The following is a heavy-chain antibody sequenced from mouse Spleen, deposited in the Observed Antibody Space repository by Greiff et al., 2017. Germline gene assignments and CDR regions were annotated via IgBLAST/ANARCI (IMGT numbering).Heavy chain of an antibody. V-gene: IGHV1-4*01. CDR2: INPSSGYT. D-gene: IGHD2-1*01. Sequence: QVQLQQPGAELARPGASVKMSCKASGYTFTCYTMHWVKQRPGQGLEWIGYINPSSGYTKYNQKFKDKATLTADKSSSTAYMQLSSLTSEDSAVYYCARRGGNYDAMDYWGQGTSVTVSS. CDR3: ARRGGNYDAMDY. CDR1: GYTFTCYT. J-gene: IGHJ4*01.